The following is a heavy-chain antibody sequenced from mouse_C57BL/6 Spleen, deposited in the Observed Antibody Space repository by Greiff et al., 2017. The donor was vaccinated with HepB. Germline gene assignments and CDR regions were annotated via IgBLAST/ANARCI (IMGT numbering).Heavy chain of an antibody. V-gene: IGHV1-82*01. CDR3: ARGRDDYDGLAY. Sequence: VKLVESGPELVKPGASVKISCKASGYAFSSSWMNWVKQRPGKGLEWIGRIYPGDGDTNYNGKFKGKATLTADKSSSTAYMQLSSLTSEDSAVYFCARGRDDYDGLAYWGQGTLVTVSA. D-gene: IGHD2-4*01. CDR2: IYPGDGDT. J-gene: IGHJ3*01. CDR1: GYAFSSSW.